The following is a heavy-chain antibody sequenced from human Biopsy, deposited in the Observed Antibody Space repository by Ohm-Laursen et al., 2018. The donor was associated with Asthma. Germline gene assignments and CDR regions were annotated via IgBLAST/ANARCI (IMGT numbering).Heavy chain of an antibody. CDR3: ARVQKSPGDRWFDP. D-gene: IGHD7-27*01. CDR1: AYTFIGYH. V-gene: IGHV1-2*06. Sequence: ASVKVSCKVSAYTFIGYHLHWARQAPGEGLEWMGRINPNGGATIYAQKFQCRVTMTRDTSISTAYMELSRLTSDDTAVYYCARVQKSPGDRWFDPWGQGTLVTVSS. CDR2: INPNGGAT. J-gene: IGHJ5*02.